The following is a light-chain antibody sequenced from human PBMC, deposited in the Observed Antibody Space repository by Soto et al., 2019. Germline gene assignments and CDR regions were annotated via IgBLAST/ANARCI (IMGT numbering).Light chain of an antibody. CDR3: LQDYDYPPT. J-gene: IGKJ1*01. CDR2: VAS. V-gene: IGKV1-6*01. CDR1: QDIRND. Sequence: QMTHSPSYLSASVGDRVAITCRESQDIRNDLGWYQQKPGKAPKLLISVASNLQSGVPSRFGGSGSGTEYTLTISSLQPEDFATYFCLQDYDYPPTFGQGTKVDIK.